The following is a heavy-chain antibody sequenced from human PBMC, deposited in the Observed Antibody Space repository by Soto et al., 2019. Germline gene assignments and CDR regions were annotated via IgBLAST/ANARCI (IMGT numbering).Heavy chain of an antibody. Sequence: GESLKISCNGSGYSFTSYWIGWVRQMPGKGLEWMGIIYPGDSETRYSPSFEGQVTISVDKSTSTAYLQWSSLKASDTAMYYCARLGTMAEPDGWGQGTLVTVSS. V-gene: IGHV5-51*01. D-gene: IGHD1-7*01. CDR1: GYSFTSYW. CDR2: IYPGDSET. J-gene: IGHJ4*02. CDR3: ARLGTMAEPDG.